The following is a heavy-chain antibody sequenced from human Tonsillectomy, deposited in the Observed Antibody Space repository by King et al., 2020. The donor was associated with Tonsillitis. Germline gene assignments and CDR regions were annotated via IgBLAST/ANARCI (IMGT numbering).Heavy chain of an antibody. Sequence: QVQLQESGPGLVKPSETLSLTCTVSGGSISRNYWSWIRQPPGKELEWVAYISYSRNTNYHPSLKSRVTISLDTSKNQFSLNLRAMTTADTAVYYCVRGRGGIAADYWGQGTQVTVSS. CDR1: GGSISRNY. CDR3: VRGRGGIAADY. V-gene: IGHV4-59*01. J-gene: IGHJ4*03. D-gene: IGHD6-13*01. CDR2: ISYSRNT.